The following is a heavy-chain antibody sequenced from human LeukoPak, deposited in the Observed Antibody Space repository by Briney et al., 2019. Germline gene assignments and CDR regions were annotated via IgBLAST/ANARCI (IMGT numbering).Heavy chain of an antibody. D-gene: IGHD6-6*01. J-gene: IGHJ4*02. Sequence: ASVKVSCKASGYDFISYGIGWLRQAPGQGLEWMGWRSIYNGNTNYKLQGRVTMTIDTSTSTAYMEVRSLRSDDTAVYYCGRGGPFPSGSSSREYYLDYWGQGTLVIVSS. CDR3: GRGGPFPSGSSSREYYLDY. CDR2: RSIYNGNT. V-gene: IGHV1-18*01. CDR1: GYDFISYG.